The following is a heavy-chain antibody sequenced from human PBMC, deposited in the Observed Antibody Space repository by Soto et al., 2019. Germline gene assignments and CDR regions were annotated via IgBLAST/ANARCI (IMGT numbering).Heavy chain of an antibody. Sequence: QVQLQQRGAGLLKPSETLSLTCAVYGGSFSAYDWTWIRQPPGTGLEWIGEINHSGSTNYNPSLKSRVTISVDTSKNQFSLKLTSVTAAATAVYYCARDKITGLFDYWGQGTLVTVSS. D-gene: IGHD2-8*02. J-gene: IGHJ4*02. CDR3: ARDKITGLFDY. V-gene: IGHV4-34*01. CDR2: INHSGST. CDR1: GGSFSAYD.